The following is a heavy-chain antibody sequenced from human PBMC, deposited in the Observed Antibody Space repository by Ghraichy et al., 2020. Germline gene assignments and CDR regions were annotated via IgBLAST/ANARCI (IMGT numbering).Heavy chain of an antibody. CDR2: IYYSGST. CDR3: ARLHYYDSSGYYYYYYYYGMDV. CDR1: GGSISSSSYY. J-gene: IGHJ6*02. V-gene: IGHV4-39*01. D-gene: IGHD3-22*01. Sequence: SETLSLTCTVSGGSISSSSYYWGWIRQPPGKGLEWIGSIYYSGSTYYNPSLKSRVTISVDTSKNQFSLKLSSVTAADTAVYYCARLHYYDSSGYYYYYYYYGMDVWGQGTTVTVSS.